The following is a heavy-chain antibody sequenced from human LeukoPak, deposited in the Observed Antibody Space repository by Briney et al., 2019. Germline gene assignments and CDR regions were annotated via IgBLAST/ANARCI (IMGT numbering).Heavy chain of an antibody. Sequence: PGGSLRLSCAASGFIVSSDYMSWVRQAPGKGLEWVSIIYNGGDTVYADSVKGRFTISRDNSKNTLYLQMNSLRVEDTAVYYCAKSQGGYWYFDLWGRGTLVTVSS. V-gene: IGHV3-53*01. CDR3: AKSQGGYWYFDL. CDR1: GFIVSSDY. D-gene: IGHD3-16*01. CDR2: IYNGGDT. J-gene: IGHJ2*01.